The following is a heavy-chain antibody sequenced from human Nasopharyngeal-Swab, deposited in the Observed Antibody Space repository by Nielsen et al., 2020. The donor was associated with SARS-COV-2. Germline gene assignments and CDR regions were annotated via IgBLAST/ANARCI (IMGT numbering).Heavy chain of an antibody. J-gene: IGHJ3*02. D-gene: IGHD2-15*01. Sequence: WIRQPPGKGLEWIGSIYYSGSTYYNPSLKSRVTISVDTSKNQSSLKLSSVTAADTAVYYCARQGTRCSGGSCYWDAFDIWGQGTMVTVSS. V-gene: IGHV4-39*01. CDR3: ARQGTRCSGGSCYWDAFDI. CDR2: IYYSGST.